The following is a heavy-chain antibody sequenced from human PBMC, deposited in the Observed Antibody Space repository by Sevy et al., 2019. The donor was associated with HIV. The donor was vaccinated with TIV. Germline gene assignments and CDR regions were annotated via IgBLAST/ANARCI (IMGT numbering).Heavy chain of an antibody. J-gene: IGHJ6*02. D-gene: IGHD6-19*01. CDR1: GFTFSSYA. Sequence: GGSLRLSCAASGFTFSSYAMSWVRQAPGKGLEWVSAISGSGGSTYYADSVKGRFTISRDNSKNTLYLQMNSLRAEDXXXXYCAKEEGYSSGWYGDYYYYYGMDVWGQGTTVTVSS. CDR3: AKEEGYSSGWYGDYYYYYGMDV. CDR2: ISGSGGST. V-gene: IGHV3-23*01.